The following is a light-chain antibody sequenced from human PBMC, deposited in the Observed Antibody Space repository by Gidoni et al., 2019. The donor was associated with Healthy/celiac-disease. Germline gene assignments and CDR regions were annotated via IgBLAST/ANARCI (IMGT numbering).Light chain of an antibody. J-gene: IGLJ1*01. CDR1: SSDVGGYNY. Sequence: QSALTQPRSVSASPGPSVTISCTGTSSDVGGYNYVSWYQQHPGKAAKLMIYDVSKRPSGVPDRFSGSKSGNTASLTISGLQAEDEADYYCCSYAGSYTYVFGTGTKVTVL. CDR3: CSYAGSYTYV. V-gene: IGLV2-11*01. CDR2: DVS.